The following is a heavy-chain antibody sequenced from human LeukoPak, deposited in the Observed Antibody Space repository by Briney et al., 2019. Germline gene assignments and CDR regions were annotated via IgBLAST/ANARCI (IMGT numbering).Heavy chain of an antibody. Sequence: GGSLRRSCAASGFTFSSYEMNWVRQAPGNGREWVSYISSSGSTIYYADSVKGRFTISRDNAKNSLYLQMNSLRAEDTAVYYCARRPYYYDSLDYWGLDYWGQGTLVTVSS. D-gene: IGHD3-22*01. CDR1: GFTFSSYE. J-gene: IGHJ4*02. V-gene: IGHV3-48*03. CDR3: ARRPYYYDSLDYWGLDY. CDR2: ISSSGSTI.